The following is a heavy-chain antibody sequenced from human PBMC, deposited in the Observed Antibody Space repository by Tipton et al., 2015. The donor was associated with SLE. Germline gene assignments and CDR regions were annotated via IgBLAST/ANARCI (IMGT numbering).Heavy chain of an antibody. CDR3: ARVKGVRGWFDP. V-gene: IGHV4-34*01. CDR2: IYYSGST. D-gene: IGHD3-10*01. CDR1: GGSFSGYY. J-gene: IGHJ5*02. Sequence: TLSLTCAVYGGSFSGYYWSWIRQPPGKGLEWIGSIYYSGSTYYNPSLKSRVTISVDTSKNQFSLKLSSVTAADTAVYYCARVKGVRGWFDPWGQGTLVTVSS.